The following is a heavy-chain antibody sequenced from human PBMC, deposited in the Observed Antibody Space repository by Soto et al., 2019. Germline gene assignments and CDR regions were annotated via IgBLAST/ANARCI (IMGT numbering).Heavy chain of an antibody. CDR1: GDSIRSSNFS. V-gene: IGHV4-61*01. Sequence: SETLSLTCTVSGDSIRSSNFSWGWIRQPPGKGLEWIGYIYYSGSTNYSPSLKSRVTISVDTSKNQFSLKLSSVTAADTAVYYCARDYGGSDWYFDLWGRGTLVTVSS. J-gene: IGHJ2*01. CDR3: ARDYGGSDWYFDL. CDR2: IYYSGST. D-gene: IGHD4-17*01.